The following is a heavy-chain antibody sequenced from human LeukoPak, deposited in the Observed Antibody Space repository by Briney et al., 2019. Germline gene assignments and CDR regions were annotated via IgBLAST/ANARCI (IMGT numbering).Heavy chain of an antibody. CDR2: ISSTSYYI. CDR3: ARQKDYSHYFDY. V-gene: IGHV3-21*01. J-gene: IGHJ4*02. D-gene: IGHD4-11*01. Sequence: GGSLRLSCAASGFTFSGYGMNWVRQAPGKGLEWVSSISSTSYYIYYADSVKGRFTISRDNAKNSLFLQMNSLRAEDTAVYYCARQKDYSHYFDYWGQGTLVTVSS. CDR1: GFTFSGYG.